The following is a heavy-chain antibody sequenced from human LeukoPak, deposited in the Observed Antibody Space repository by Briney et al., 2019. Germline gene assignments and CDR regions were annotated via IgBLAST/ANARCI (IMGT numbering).Heavy chain of an antibody. CDR3: AKDWEVFDY. Sequence: GGSLRLSCAASGFTFSNYCMHWVRQAPGKGLEWVAVISYDGSNKYYADSVKGRFTVSRDDSKNTLYLQMNSLRAEDTAVYYCAKDWEVFDYWGQGTLVTVSS. CDR1: GFTFSNYC. V-gene: IGHV3-30*18. CDR2: ISYDGSNK. J-gene: IGHJ4*02. D-gene: IGHD1-26*01.